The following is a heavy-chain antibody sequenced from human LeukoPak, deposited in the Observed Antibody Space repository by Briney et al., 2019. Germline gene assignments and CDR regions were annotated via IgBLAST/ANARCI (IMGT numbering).Heavy chain of an antibody. CDR3: ARDRYYYDSSGYGRIFDP. CDR1: GGSISSSSYY. V-gene: IGHV4-39*07. J-gene: IGHJ5*02. D-gene: IGHD3-22*01. Sequence: SETLSLTCTVSGGSISSSSYYWGWIRQPPGKGLEWIGSIYYSGSTYYNPSLKSRVTISVDTSKNQFSLKLSSVTAADTAVYYCARDRYYYDSSGYGRIFDPWGQGTLVTVSS. CDR2: IYYSGST.